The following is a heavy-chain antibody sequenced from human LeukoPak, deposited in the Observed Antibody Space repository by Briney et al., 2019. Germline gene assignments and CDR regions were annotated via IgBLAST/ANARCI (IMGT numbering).Heavy chain of an antibody. V-gene: IGHV3-7*03. D-gene: IGHD3-3*01. CDR1: GFTFSSYW. Sequence: GGSLRLSCAASGFTFSSYWMSWVRQAPGKGLEWVANIKQDGSEKYYVDSVKGRFTISRDNAKNSLYLQMNSLRAEDTAVYYCARGSQGWYYDFWSGYYAFDYWGQGTLVTVSS. J-gene: IGHJ4*02. CDR3: ARGSQGWYYDFWSGYYAFDY. CDR2: IKQDGSEK.